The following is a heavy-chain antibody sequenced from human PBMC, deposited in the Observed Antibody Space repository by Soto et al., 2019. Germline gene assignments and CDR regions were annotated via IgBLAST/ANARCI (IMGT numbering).Heavy chain of an antibody. CDR3: ARDLVAADNWFDP. J-gene: IGHJ5*02. Sequence: EASVKVSCKASGGTFSSYAISWVRQAPGQGLEWMGGIIPIFGTANYAQKFQGRVTITADESTSTAYMELSSLRSEDTAVYYCARDLVAADNWFDPWGQGTLVTVSS. CDR2: IIPIFGTA. V-gene: IGHV1-69*13. CDR1: GGTFSSYA. D-gene: IGHD6-13*01.